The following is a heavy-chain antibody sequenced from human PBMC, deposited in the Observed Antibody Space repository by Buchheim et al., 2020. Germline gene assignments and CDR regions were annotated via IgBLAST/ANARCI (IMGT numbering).Heavy chain of an antibody. Sequence: EVQLVESGGALVQPGGSLRLSCAASGFAFSSYWMTWVRQAPGKGLEWVANIKEDGTKKKYVDSVKGRFTISRDNAENSLYLQMNSLRVEDTAVYYCAQGELVGEDFWGQGTL. CDR3: AQGELVGEDF. CDR2: IKEDGTKK. V-gene: IGHV3-7*01. CDR1: GFAFSSYW. J-gene: IGHJ1*01. D-gene: IGHD1-26*01.